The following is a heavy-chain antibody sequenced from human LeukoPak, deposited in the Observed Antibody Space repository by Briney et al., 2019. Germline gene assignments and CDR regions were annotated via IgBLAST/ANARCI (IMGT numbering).Heavy chain of an antibody. J-gene: IGHJ6*04. CDR2: INPSGGST. Sequence: ASAKVSCKASGYTFTSYYMHWVRQAPGQGLEWMGIINPSGGSTSYAQKFQGRVTMTRDTSTSTVYMELSSLRSEDTAVYYCASERGIAAAGTSNYYYYYGMDVWGKGTTVTVSS. D-gene: IGHD6-13*01. CDR1: GYTFTSYY. CDR3: ASERGIAAAGTSNYYYYYGMDV. V-gene: IGHV1-46*01.